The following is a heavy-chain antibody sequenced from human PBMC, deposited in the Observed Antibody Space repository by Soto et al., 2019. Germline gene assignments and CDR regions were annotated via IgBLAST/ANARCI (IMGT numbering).Heavy chain of an antibody. CDR2: INHSGST. V-gene: IGHV4-34*01. CDR1: GGSFSGYY. Sequence: ASETLSLTCAVYGGSFSGYYWSWIRQPPGKGLEWIGEINHSGSTNYNPSLKSRVTISVDTSKNQFSLKLSSVTAADTAVYYCARRYCSSTSCYTWNWFDPWGQGTLVTVSS. D-gene: IGHD2-2*02. J-gene: IGHJ5*02. CDR3: ARRYCSSTSCYTWNWFDP.